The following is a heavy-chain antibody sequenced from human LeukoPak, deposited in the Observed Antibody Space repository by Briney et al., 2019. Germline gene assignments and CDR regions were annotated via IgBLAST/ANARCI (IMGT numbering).Heavy chain of an antibody. Sequence: GASVKVSCKASGYTFTSYGISGVRQAPGQGLEGMGWISAYNGNTNYAQKLQGRVTMTTDTSTSTAYMELRSLRSDDTAVYYCARGGIHRPHQHWFGPWGQGTLVTVSS. CDR1: GYTFTSYG. CDR3: ARGGIHRPHQHWFGP. V-gene: IGHV1-18*01. D-gene: IGHD3-16*01. CDR2: ISAYNGNT. J-gene: IGHJ5*02.